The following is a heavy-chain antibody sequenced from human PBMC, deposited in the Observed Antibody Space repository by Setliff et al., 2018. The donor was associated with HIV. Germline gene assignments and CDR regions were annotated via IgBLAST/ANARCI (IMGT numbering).Heavy chain of an antibody. J-gene: IGHJ5*02. D-gene: IGHD1-26*01. Sequence: SETLSLTCNVSGGSINSRTHYWGWMRQPPGEGLEWIGSIFYSGINYYNPSLEGRITLSIDLSKNQFSLKLTSVTAADSALYFCVRQSGSFWYVDPWGQGTQVTVS. CDR2: IFYSGIN. CDR3: VRQSGSFWYVDP. CDR1: GGSINSRTHY. V-gene: IGHV4-39*01.